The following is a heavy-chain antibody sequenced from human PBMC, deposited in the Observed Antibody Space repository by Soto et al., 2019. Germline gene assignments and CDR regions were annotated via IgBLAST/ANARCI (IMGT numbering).Heavy chain of an antibody. J-gene: IGHJ4*02. V-gene: IGHV4-59*01. CDR2: IYYTGST. D-gene: IGHD5-18*01. CDR1: GGSIRGYY. CDR3: AREVSSYGSTYFDH. Sequence: SETLSLTCSVSGGSIRGYYWTWIRHPPGKGLEWLGYIYYTGSTKYNPSLKSRVTISADTSNNQLFLKLSSATAADTAVYYCAREVSSYGSTYFDHWGQGTLVTVSS.